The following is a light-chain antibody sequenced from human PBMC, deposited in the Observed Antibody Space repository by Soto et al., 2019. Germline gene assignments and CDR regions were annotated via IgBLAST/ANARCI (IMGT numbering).Light chain of an antibody. CDR2: DAS. CDR1: QSVSSY. V-gene: IGKV3-11*01. Sequence: EIVLPQSPATLSLSPGERATLSCRASQSVSSYLAWYQQKPGQSPRLLIYDASIRATGIPARYSGSGSGTDFTLTISSLEPEDFAVYYCQQRSNWPPSIAFGQGTRLEIK. J-gene: IGKJ5*01. CDR3: QQRSNWPPSIA.